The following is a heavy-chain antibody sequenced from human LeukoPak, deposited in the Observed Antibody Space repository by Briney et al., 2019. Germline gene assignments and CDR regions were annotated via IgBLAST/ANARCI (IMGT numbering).Heavy chain of an antibody. J-gene: IGHJ6*02. CDR3: ARDGNELITIFGVVTFPNQNYYYYYGMDV. CDR1: GFTFSSYS. D-gene: IGHD3-3*01. Sequence: GGSLRLSCAASGFTFSSYSMNWVRQAPGKGLEWVSSISSSSSYIYYADSVKGRFTISRDNAKNSLYLQMNSLRAEDTAVYYCARDGNELITIFGVVTFPNQNYYYYYGMDVWGQGTTVTVSS. V-gene: IGHV3-21*01. CDR2: ISSSSSYI.